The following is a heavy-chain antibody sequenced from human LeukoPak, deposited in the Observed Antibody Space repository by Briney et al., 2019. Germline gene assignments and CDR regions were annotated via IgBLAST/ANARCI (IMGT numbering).Heavy chain of an antibody. CDR2: IIPILGIA. CDR1: GGTFSSYA. Sequence: SVKVSCKASGGTFSSYAISWVRQAPGQGLEWMGRIIPILGIANYAQKFQGRVTITADKSTSTAYMELSSLRSEDTAVYYCARDDGYKCQFDYWGQGTLVTVSS. CDR3: ARDDGYKCQFDY. J-gene: IGHJ4*02. D-gene: IGHD5-24*01. V-gene: IGHV1-69*04.